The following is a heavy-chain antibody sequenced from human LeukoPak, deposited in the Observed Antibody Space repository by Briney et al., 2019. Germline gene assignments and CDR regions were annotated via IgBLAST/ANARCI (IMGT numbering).Heavy chain of an antibody. D-gene: IGHD1-26*01. Sequence: ASVKVSCKASGYTFTGYYMHWVRQAPGQGLEWMGWINPNSGGTNYAQKFQGRVTMTRDTSISTAYMELSSLRSEDTAVYYCARGGDSGSYEWFDPWGQGTLVTVSS. J-gene: IGHJ5*02. CDR2: INPNSGGT. CDR3: ARGGDSGSYEWFDP. CDR1: GYTFTGYY. V-gene: IGHV1-2*02.